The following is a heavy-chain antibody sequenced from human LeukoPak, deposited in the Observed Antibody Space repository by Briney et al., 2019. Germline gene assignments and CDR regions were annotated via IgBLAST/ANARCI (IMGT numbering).Heavy chain of an antibody. Sequence: QTGGSLRLSCAASGFTFRVYSMNWVRQAPGKGLEGVSVISGSGSTTYYADSVKGRFTICRDRAKNTLDLQMNSLRAEDTAVYYCVKVIKYTGTYSSGSGHFYFDDWGQGTLVTVSS. CDR1: GFTFRVYS. J-gene: IGHJ4*02. CDR2: ISGSGSTT. CDR3: VKVIKYTGTYSSGSGHFYFDD. V-gene: IGHV3-23*01. D-gene: IGHD1-26*01.